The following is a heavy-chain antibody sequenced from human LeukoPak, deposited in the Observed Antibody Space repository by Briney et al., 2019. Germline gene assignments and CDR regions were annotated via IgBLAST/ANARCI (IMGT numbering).Heavy chain of an antibody. CDR3: ARDHNSENWGSLGG. CDR2: INPNTGGT. J-gene: IGHJ4*02. D-gene: IGHD7-27*01. CDR1: GYTFTAYY. V-gene: IGHV1-2*02. Sequence: ASVKVSRKASGYTFTAYYIHWVRQAPGQGLEWMGWINPNTGGTNYAQKFQGRVTITRDTSINTVYMDLSRLTSDDTALYYCARDHNSENWGSLGGWGQGTLVTVSS.